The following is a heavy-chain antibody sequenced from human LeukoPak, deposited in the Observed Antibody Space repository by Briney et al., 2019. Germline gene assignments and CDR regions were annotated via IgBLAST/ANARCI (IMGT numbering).Heavy chain of an antibody. D-gene: IGHD6-13*01. V-gene: IGHV4-34*01. CDR3: ARGLAAAGSRRKFDP. CDR2: INHSGST. CDR1: GGSFSGYY. J-gene: IGHJ5*02. Sequence: SETLSLTWAVYGGSFSGYYWSWIRQPPGKGLEWIGEINHSGSTNYNPSLKSRVTISVDTSKNQFSLKLSSVTAADTAVYYCARGLAAAGSRRKFDPWGQGTLVTVSS.